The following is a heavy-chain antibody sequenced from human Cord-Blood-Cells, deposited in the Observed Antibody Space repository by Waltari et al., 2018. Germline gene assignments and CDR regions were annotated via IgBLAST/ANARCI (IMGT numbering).Heavy chain of an antibody. J-gene: IGHJ2*01. CDR2: NKSKTDGWTT. Sequence: EVQLVESGGGLVKPGGSLRLSCAASGFTFSNAWMSWVRQAPGKGLEWVGRNKSKTDGWTTDYAAPVKGRFTISRDDSKNTLYLQMNSLKTEDTAVYYCTTDFPNYWYFDLWGRGTLVTVSS. CDR1: GFTFSNAW. CDR3: TTDFPNYWYFDL. V-gene: IGHV3-15*01.